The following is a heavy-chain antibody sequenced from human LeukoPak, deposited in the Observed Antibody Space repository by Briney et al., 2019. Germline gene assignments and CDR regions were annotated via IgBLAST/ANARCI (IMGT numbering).Heavy chain of an antibody. D-gene: IGHD3-10*01. Sequence: GGSLRLSCAASGFTFSSYTMNWVRQAPGKGLEWVSSITSSSNYIYYADSVKGRFTISRDNAKNSLYLQMNSLRAEDTAVYYCGSMVREGEDSWGQGTLVTVSS. J-gene: IGHJ4*02. CDR2: ITSSSNYI. CDR3: GSMVREGEDS. CDR1: GFTFSSYT. V-gene: IGHV3-21*01.